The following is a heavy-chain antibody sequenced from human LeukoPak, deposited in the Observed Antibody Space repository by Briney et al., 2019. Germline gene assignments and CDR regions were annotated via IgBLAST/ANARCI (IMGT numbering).Heavy chain of an antibody. Sequence: ASVKVSCKASGYSFTGYYMHWVRQAPGQGLEWMGWINPNSGDTKYAQKFQGRVTMTRDTSISTAYMELTRLRSDDTAVYYCARVASNYYDSSGTFFDYWGQGTLVTVSS. CDR3: ARVASNYYDSSGTFFDY. J-gene: IGHJ4*02. CDR1: GYSFTGYY. D-gene: IGHD3-22*01. CDR2: INPNSGDT. V-gene: IGHV1-2*02.